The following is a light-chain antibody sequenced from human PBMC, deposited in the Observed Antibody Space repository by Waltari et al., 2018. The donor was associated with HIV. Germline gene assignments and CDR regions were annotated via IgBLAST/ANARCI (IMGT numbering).Light chain of an antibody. J-gene: IGLJ3*02. CDR2: YKSDSDK. CDR1: SGINVVTYT. CDR3: MIWYSSAGV. V-gene: IGLV5-45*02. Sequence: QAVLTQPSSLSASPGASASLTCTLRSGINVVTYTINWYQQKPGSPPQYLLRYKSDSDKQQGSGVPGRFSGSKDASANAGILLISGLQSEDEADYYCMIWYSSAGVFGGGTKLTVL.